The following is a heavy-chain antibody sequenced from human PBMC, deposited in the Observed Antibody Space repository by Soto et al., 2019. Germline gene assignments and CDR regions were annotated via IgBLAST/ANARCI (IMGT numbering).Heavy chain of an antibody. Sequence: GESLKISCKGSGYSFTSYWIGWVRQMPGKGLEWMGIIYPGDSDTRYSPSFQGQVTISADKSISTAYLQWSSLKASDIAMYYCARIVVPAEISAFDIRGPGTMVTASS. V-gene: IGHV5-51*01. D-gene: IGHD2-2*01. CDR3: ARIVVPAEISAFDI. CDR2: IYPGDSDT. J-gene: IGHJ3*02. CDR1: GYSFTSYW.